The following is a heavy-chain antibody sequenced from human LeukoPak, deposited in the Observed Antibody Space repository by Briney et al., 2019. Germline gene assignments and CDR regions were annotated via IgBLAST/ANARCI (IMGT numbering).Heavy chain of an antibody. J-gene: IGHJ6*03. CDR2: MNPNSGNT. D-gene: IGHD6-19*01. CDR3: ARGLGGSGWQIIYYYYMDV. Sequence: ASVKVSCKASGYTFTSYDINWVRQATGQGLEWMGWMNPNSGNTGYAQKFQGRVTMTRNTSISTAYMELSSLRSEDTAVYYCARGLGGSGWQIIYYYYMDVWGKGTTVTVSS. CDR1: GYTFTSYD. V-gene: IGHV1-8*01.